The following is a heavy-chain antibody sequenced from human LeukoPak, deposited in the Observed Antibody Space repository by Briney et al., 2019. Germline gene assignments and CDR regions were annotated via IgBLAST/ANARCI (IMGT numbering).Heavy chain of an antibody. CDR1: GGSISSSSYY. CDR2: IYYSGST. Sequence: PSETLSLTCTVSGGSISSSSYYWGWIRQPPGKGLEWIGSIYYSGSTYYNPSLKSRVTISVDTSKNQFSLKLSSVTAADTAVYYCAKQFDTLRYFDWLLSGYYYYYMDVWGEGTTVTVSS. D-gene: IGHD3-9*01. CDR3: AKQFDTLRYFDWLLSGYYYYYMDV. V-gene: IGHV4-39*07. J-gene: IGHJ6*03.